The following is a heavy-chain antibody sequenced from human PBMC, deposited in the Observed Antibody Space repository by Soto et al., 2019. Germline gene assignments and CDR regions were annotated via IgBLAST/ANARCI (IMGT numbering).Heavy chain of an antibody. CDR2: ISAYNGNT. Sequence: ASVKVSCKASGYTFTSYGISWVRQAPGQGLEWMGWISAYNGNTNYAQKLQGRVTMTTDTSTSTPYMELRSLRSDDTAVYYCARDRVVVVPAAMGRYYYGMDVWGQGTTVTVSS. CDR1: GYTFTSYG. D-gene: IGHD2-2*01. CDR3: ARDRVVVVPAAMGRYYYGMDV. V-gene: IGHV1-18*01. J-gene: IGHJ6*02.